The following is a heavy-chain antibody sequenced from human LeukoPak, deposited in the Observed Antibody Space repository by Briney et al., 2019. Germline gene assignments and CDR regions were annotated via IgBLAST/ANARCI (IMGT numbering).Heavy chain of an antibody. CDR1: GGTFSKYT. D-gene: IGHD3-22*01. J-gene: IGHJ4*02. Sequence: ASVKVSCKASGGTFSKYTISWVRQRPGQGLEWMGGITPLFGTANYAQKFQGRVTITADESTSTAYMELSSLRSEDTAVYYCASGDHYYDSSGYRFDYWGQGTLVTVSS. CDR2: ITPLFGTA. CDR3: ASGDHYYDSSGYRFDY. V-gene: IGHV1-69*13.